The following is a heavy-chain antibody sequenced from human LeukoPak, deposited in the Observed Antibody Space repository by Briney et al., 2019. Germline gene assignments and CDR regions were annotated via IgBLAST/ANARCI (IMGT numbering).Heavy chain of an antibody. Sequence: SQTLSLTCAISGDSVSSNSAAWNWIRQSPSRGLEWLGRTYYRSKWYNDYAVSVKSRITINPDTSKNQFSLQLNSVTPEDTAVYYCARGAIGKSSGLYSLLFDYWGQGTLVTVSS. J-gene: IGHJ4*02. CDR3: ARGAIGKSSGLYSLLFDY. D-gene: IGHD6-19*01. V-gene: IGHV6-1*01. CDR2: TYYRSKWYN. CDR1: GDSVSSNSAA.